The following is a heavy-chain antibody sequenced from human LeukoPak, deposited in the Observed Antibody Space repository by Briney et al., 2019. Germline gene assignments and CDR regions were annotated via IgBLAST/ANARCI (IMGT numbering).Heavy chain of an antibody. CDR2: IRYDGSNK. V-gene: IGHV3-30*02. Sequence: PGGSLRLSCAASGFTFSSYGMHWVRQAPGKGLEWVAFIRYDGSNKYYADSVKGRFTISRDNSKNTLYLQVNSLRAEDTAVYYCAKAPGRGYSYGYDYWGQGTLVTVSS. D-gene: IGHD5-18*01. CDR1: GFTFSSYG. CDR3: AKAPGRGYSYGYDY. J-gene: IGHJ4*02.